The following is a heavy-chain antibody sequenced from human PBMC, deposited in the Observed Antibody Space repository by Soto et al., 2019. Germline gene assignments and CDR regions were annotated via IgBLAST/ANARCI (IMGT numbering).Heavy chain of an antibody. Sequence: QVQLVQSGAEVKKPGSSVKVCCKASGGTFRNYPINWVRQAPGQGLEWMGSIFTLTDIPDYAQNFQARLTISADKSTSTAYMELSSLTSGDTAMYFCARGPLVVLNYFESWGQGTLVTVSS. CDR2: IFTLTDIP. CDR1: GGTFRNYP. CDR3: ARGPLVVLNYFES. J-gene: IGHJ4*02. V-gene: IGHV1-69*02.